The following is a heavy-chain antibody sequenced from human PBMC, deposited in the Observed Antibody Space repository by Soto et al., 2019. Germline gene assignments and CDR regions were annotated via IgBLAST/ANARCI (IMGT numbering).Heavy chain of an antibody. V-gene: IGHV1-69*06. J-gene: IGHJ6*02. Sequence: GASVKVSCKASGGSFNNYAISWVRQAPGQGLEWMGGLIPIFDAAKYAHKFQGRVTITADKVTNTVYMELTSLRSEDTAVYYCARDLSPHFAGGDFYYAMNVWGRGTTVTVS. CDR3: ARDLSPHFAGGDFYYAMNV. CDR1: GGSFNNYA. D-gene: IGHD3-10*01. CDR2: LIPIFDAA.